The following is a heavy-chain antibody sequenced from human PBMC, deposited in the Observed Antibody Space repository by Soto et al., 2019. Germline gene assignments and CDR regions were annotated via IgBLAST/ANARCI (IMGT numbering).Heavy chain of an antibody. J-gene: IGHJ4*02. CDR2: ISGSGGST. CDR1: GFTFSSYA. D-gene: IGHD3-3*01. Sequence: PGGSLRLSCAASGFTFSSYAMSWVRQAPGKGLEWGSAISGSGGSTYYADSVKGRFTISRDNSKNTLYLQMNSLRAEDTAVYYCAKGKIDFWSGHFDYWGQGTLVTVSS. V-gene: IGHV3-23*01. CDR3: AKGKIDFWSGHFDY.